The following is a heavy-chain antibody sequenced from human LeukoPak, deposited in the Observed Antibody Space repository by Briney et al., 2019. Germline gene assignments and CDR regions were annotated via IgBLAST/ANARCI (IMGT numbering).Heavy chain of an antibody. Sequence: PSETLSLTCAVYGGSFSGYYWSWIRQPPGKGLEWIGEINHSGSTNYNPSLKSRVTISVDTSKNQFSLKLSSVTAADTAVYYCARHKDSSSLDYWGQGTLVTVSS. CDR1: GGSFSGYY. J-gene: IGHJ4*02. D-gene: IGHD6-13*01. V-gene: IGHV4-34*01. CDR3: ARHKDSSSLDY. CDR2: INHSGST.